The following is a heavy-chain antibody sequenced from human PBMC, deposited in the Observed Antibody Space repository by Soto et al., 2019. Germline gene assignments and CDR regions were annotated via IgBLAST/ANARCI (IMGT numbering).Heavy chain of an antibody. CDR2: IVVGSGNT. CDR1: GFTFTSSA. D-gene: IGHD6-13*01. V-gene: IGHV1-58*01. Sequence: ASVKVSCKASGFTFTSSAVQWVRQASGQRLEWIGWIVVGSGNTNYAQKFQERVTITGDMSTSTAYMELSSLRSEDTAVYYCAAADIAAAGTDYYYGMDVWGQGTTVTVSS. J-gene: IGHJ6*02. CDR3: AAADIAAAGTDYYYGMDV.